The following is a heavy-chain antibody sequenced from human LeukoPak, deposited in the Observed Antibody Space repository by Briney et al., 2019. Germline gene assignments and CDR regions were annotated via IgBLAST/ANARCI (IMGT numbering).Heavy chain of an antibody. J-gene: IGHJ4*02. CDR2: IKQDGNEK. CDR1: GFTFSTYW. CDR3: ARESAGNDY. V-gene: IGHV3-7*01. D-gene: IGHD6-13*01. Sequence: PGGSLRLSYAASGFTFSTYWMSWVRQSPGKGLEGVANIKQDGNEKYYVDSVKGRFTISRDNAKNSLYLQMNSLRAEATAMYYCARESAGNDYWGQGTLVTVSS.